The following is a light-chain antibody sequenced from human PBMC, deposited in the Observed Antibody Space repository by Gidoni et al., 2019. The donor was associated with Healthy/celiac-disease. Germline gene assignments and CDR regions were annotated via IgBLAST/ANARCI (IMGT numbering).Light chain of an antibody. J-gene: IGKJ3*01. Sequence: DIVRTQFPLSRPVTPGEPASISCRSSQSLLHSNGYNYLDWYLQKPGQSPQLLIYLGSNRASGVPDRFSGSGSGTDFTLKISKVEAEDVGVYYCMQALQTPRTFGPGTKVDIK. CDR1: QSLLHSNGYNY. CDR3: MQALQTPRT. V-gene: IGKV2-28*01. CDR2: LGS.